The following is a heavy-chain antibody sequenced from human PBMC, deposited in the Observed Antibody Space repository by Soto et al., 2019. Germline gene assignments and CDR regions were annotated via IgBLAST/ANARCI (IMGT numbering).Heavy chain of an antibody. CDR2: IYYSGST. CDR3: VRQGFGALHVLVDV. CDR1: GGPMRRGGYY. D-gene: IGHD3-10*01. Sequence: SETLSPTCSVSGGPMRRGGYYGSWIRQHPGKGLEWIGYIYYSGSTYYNPSLKSRVTISLDTSKSQFSLKLTSVTATDTAVYYCVRQGFGALHVLVDVWGQGTTVT. J-gene: IGHJ6*02. V-gene: IGHV4-30-4*01.